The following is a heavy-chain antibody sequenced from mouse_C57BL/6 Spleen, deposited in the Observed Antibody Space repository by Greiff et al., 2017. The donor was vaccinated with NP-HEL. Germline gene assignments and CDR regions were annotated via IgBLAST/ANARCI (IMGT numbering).Heavy chain of an antibody. Sequence: VKLVESGPGLVAPSQSLSITCTVSGFSLTSYGVHWVRQSPGKGLEWLGVIWRGGSTDYNAAFMSRLSITKDNSKSQVFFKMNSLQADDTAIYYCAKNGYGSSRDAMDYWGQGTSVTVSS. D-gene: IGHD1-1*01. CDR1: GFSLTSYG. V-gene: IGHV2-5*01. CDR2: IWRGGST. J-gene: IGHJ4*01. CDR3: AKNGYGSSRDAMDY.